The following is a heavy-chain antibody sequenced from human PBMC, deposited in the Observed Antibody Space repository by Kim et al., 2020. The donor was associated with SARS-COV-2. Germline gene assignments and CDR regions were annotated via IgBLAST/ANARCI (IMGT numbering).Heavy chain of an antibody. J-gene: IGHJ4*02. V-gene: IGHV3-48*04. CDR3: AMHPGTSHIHGDY. Sequence: GGSLRLSCAASGFTFSSYSMNWVRQAPGKGLEWVSYISSSSSTIYYADSVKGRFTIYRDNAKNSLYLQMNSLRAEDTAVYYCAMHPGTSHIHGDYWCQGTLVTVSS. D-gene: IGHD3-10*01. CDR2: ISSSSSTI. CDR1: GFTFSSYS.